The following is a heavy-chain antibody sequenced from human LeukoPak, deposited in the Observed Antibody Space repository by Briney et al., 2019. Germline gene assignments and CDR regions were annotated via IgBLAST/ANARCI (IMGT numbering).Heavy chain of an antibody. D-gene: IGHD3-22*01. J-gene: IGHJ4*02. Sequence: GGSLRLSCAASGFTFSSYSMNWVRQAPGKGLEWVSSISSSSSYIYYADSVKGRFTISRDNSKNTLYLQMNSLRAEDTAVYYCARDYYDSSGSFDYWGQGTLVTVSS. CDR2: ISSSSSYI. V-gene: IGHV3-21*01. CDR1: GFTFSSYS. CDR3: ARDYYDSSGSFDY.